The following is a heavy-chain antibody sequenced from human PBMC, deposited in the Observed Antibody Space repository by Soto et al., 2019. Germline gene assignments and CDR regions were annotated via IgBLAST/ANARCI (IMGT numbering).Heavy chain of an antibody. CDR1: GGSISSGDYY. D-gene: IGHD3-16*01. CDR3: ARVGDYNFDY. V-gene: IGHV4-30-4*01. CDR2: IYYSGST. J-gene: IGHJ4*02. Sequence: SETLSLTCTVSGGSISSGDYYWSWIRQPPGKGLEWIGYIYYSGSTYYNPSLKSRVTISVDTSKNQFSLTLSSVTAADTAVYYCARVGDYNFDYWGQGTLVTVSS.